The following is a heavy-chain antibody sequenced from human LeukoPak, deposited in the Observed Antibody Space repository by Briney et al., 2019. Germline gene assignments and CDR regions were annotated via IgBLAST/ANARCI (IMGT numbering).Heavy chain of an antibody. J-gene: IGHJ6*03. CDR3: ARDAQWLVPEGYYYYMDV. CDR2: ISSSSSYI. V-gene: IGHV3-21*01. Sequence: GGSLRLSCAGSGFTFSRYNMNWVRQAPGKGLERVSSISSSSSYIYYADSVKGRFTISRDNAQNSLFLQMNSLRAEDTAVYYCARDAQWLVPEGYYYYMDVWGKGTTVTVSS. D-gene: IGHD6-19*01. CDR1: GFTFSRYN.